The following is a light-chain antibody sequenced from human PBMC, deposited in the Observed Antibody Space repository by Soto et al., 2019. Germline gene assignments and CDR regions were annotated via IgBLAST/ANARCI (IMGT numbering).Light chain of an antibody. V-gene: IGLV2-14*03. CDR2: DVS. Sequence: QSVLTQPASVSGSPGQSITISCTGTSSDVGGYNYVSWYQHHPGKAPKLMIYDVSNRPSGVSNRFSGSKSGSAASLTISGLQPEDEADYYCSSYTTSNTRQIVFGTRTKVTVL. CDR3: SSYTTSNTRQIV. CDR1: SSDVGGYNY. J-gene: IGLJ1*01.